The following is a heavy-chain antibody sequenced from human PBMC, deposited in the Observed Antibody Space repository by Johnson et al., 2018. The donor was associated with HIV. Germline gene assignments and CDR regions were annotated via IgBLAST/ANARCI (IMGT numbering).Heavy chain of an antibody. V-gene: IGHV3-66*01. D-gene: IGHD3-10*01. CDR3: TTDWGLWFGELLHDAFDI. Sequence: VQLVESGGGLVQPGASLRLSSAASGLTVSPNDINWVRQAPGKGLEWVAIIYSGDSTYYADSLEGTFTFSRDDSKNTLYLQMNSLKTEDTAVYYCTTDWGLWFGELLHDAFDIWGQGTMVTVSS. CDR1: GLTVSPND. J-gene: IGHJ3*02. CDR2: IYSGDST.